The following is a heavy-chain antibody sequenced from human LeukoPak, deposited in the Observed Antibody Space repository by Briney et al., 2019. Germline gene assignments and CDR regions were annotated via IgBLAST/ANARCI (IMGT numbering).Heavy chain of an antibody. CDR3: ARAGGSGWCIDY. J-gene: IGHJ4*02. D-gene: IGHD6-19*01. CDR2: VNPNSGGT. CDR1: GYTFTGYY. Sequence: ASVKVSCKASGYTFTGYYMHWVQQAPGQGLEWMGWVNPNSGGTNYAQKFQGWVTMTRDTSISTAYMELSRLRSDDTAVYYCARAGGSGWCIDYWGQGTLVTVSS. V-gene: IGHV1-2*04.